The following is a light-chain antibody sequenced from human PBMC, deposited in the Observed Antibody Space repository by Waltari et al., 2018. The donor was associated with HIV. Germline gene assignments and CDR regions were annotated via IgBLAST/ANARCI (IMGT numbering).Light chain of an antibody. Sequence: SYELTQPSSVSVSPGQTARITCSGDVLATKYARWFQQKPGQAPVLVIYKDSERPSGIPERFSGSSSGTTVTLTISGAQVEDEADYYCYSAADNTRVFGGGTKLTVL. CDR3: YSAADNTRV. CDR2: KDS. V-gene: IGLV3-27*01. CDR1: VLATKY. J-gene: IGLJ3*02.